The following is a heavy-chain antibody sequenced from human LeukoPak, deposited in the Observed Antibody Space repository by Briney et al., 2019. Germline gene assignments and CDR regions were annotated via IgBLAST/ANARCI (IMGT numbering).Heavy chain of an antibody. Sequence: GSLRLSCAASGFTFSSYNMNWVRQAPGKAMEWVSSITRSGTYIFYADSVKGRFTISRDNAKNSLYLQMDSLGPEDTAVYYCARDPYSGSYGNDYYYYMDVWGKGTTVTISS. V-gene: IGHV3-21*01. D-gene: IGHD1-26*01. CDR1: GFTFSSYN. J-gene: IGHJ6*03. CDR2: ITRSGTYI. CDR3: ARDPYSGSYGNDYYYYMDV.